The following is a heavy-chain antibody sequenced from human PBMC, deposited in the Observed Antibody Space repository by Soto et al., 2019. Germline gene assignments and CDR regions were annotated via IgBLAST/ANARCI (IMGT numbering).Heavy chain of an antibody. Sequence: QVQLQESGPGLVKPSETLSLTCTVSGGSVSSGSYYWSWIRQPPGKGLEWIGYIYYSGSTNYNPSLKTRVTISVDTSKNQFSLKLSSVTAADTAVYYCAREAQWLVLNWFDPWGQGTLVTVSS. D-gene: IGHD6-19*01. CDR2: IYYSGST. J-gene: IGHJ5*02. CDR1: GGSVSSGSYY. V-gene: IGHV4-61*01. CDR3: AREAQWLVLNWFDP.